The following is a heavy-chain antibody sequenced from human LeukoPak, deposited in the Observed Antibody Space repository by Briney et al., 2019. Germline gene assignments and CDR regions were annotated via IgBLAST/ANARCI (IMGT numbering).Heavy chain of an antibody. V-gene: IGHV4-61*01. J-gene: IGHJ5*02. D-gene: IGHD3-10*01. CDR1: GGSVSSGSYY. CDR2: IYYSGST. CDR3: ARRMVQGDRPPGWFDP. Sequence: PSETLSLTCTVSGGSVSSGSYYWSWIRQPPGKGLEWIGYIYYSGSTNYNPSLKSRVTISVDTSKNQFSLKLSSVTAADTAVYYCARRMVQGDRPPGWFDPWGQGTLVTVSS.